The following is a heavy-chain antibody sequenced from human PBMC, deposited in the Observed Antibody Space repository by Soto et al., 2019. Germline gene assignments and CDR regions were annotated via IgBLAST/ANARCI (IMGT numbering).Heavy chain of an antibody. Sequence: GGSLRLSCAASGFTFSSYAMHWVRQAPGKGLEWVAVISYDGSNKYYADSVKGRSTISRDNSKNTLYLQMNSLRAEDTAVYYCARDLIAAAGLLVSYYYYGMDVWGQGTTVTVSS. CDR3: ARDLIAAAGLLVSYYYYGMDV. D-gene: IGHD6-13*01. CDR1: GFTFSSYA. V-gene: IGHV3-30-3*01. CDR2: ISYDGSNK. J-gene: IGHJ6*02.